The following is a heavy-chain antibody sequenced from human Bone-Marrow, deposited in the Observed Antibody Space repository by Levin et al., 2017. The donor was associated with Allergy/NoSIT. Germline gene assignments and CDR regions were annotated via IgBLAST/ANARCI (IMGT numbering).Heavy chain of an antibody. CDR3: TRVYCSNGVCYRDVFDY. CDR2: INPSDGST. J-gene: IGHJ4*02. V-gene: IGHV1-46*01. CDR1: GYTFTRYY. Sequence: PGESLKISCKASGYTFTRYYMHWVRQAPGQGLEWVGIINPSDGSTSYAQKFQGRVAVTRDTSTSTVYMELSSLRSEDTAVYYCTRVYCSNGVCYRDVFDYWGQGTLVTVSS. D-gene: IGHD2-8*01.